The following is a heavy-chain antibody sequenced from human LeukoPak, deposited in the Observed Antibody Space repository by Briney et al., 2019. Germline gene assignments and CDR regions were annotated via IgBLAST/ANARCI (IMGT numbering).Heavy chain of an antibody. V-gene: IGHV3-48*01. CDR3: ARDVEQWLVRVYYFDY. J-gene: IGHJ4*02. CDR1: GFTLSSYS. CDR2: ISSGSTTI. D-gene: IGHD6-19*01. Sequence: GGSLRLSCATSGFTLSSYSMNWVRQAPGKGLEWVSYISSGSTTIYYADSVKGRFTISRDNAKNSLYLQMNSLRAENTAVYYCARDVEQWLVRVYYFDYWGQGTLVTVSS.